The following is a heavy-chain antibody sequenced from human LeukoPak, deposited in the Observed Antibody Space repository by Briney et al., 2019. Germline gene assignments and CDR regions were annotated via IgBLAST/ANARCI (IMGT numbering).Heavy chain of an antibody. Sequence: GGSLRLSCAASGFTFDDYGMHWVRQAPGKGLEWVAFIRYDGSNKYYADSVKGRFTISRDNSKNTLYLQMNSLRAEDTAVYYCAKDRRWQPSKIFDYWGQGTLVTVSS. J-gene: IGHJ4*02. CDR1: GFTFDDYG. CDR2: IRYDGSNK. D-gene: IGHD4-23*01. V-gene: IGHV3-30*02. CDR3: AKDRRWQPSKIFDY.